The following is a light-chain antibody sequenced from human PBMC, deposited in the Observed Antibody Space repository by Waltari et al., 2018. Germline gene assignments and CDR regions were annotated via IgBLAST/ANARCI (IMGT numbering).Light chain of an antibody. CDR3: QSYDSSLSGPVV. V-gene: IGLV1-40*01. CDR2: RNN. Sequence: QSVLTQPPSVSGAPGQTVTISCTGRRSNTGAVYYVPRHQQVPGTAPKLLIFRNNNRPSGVPDRFSGSKSGTSASLAITGLRAEDEAYYYCQSYDSSLSGPVVFGGGTRLIVL. CDR1: RSNTGAVYY. J-gene: IGLJ2*01.